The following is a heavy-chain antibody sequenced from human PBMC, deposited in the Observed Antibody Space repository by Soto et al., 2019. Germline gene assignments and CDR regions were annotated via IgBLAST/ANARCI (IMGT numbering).Heavy chain of an antibody. CDR2: IIPVFRSA. V-gene: IGHV1-69*18. Sequence: VQLVQSGAEVQKTGSSVKVSCKASGGTFNNFAFSWVRQAPVQGVEWMGRIIPVFRSANYAQRFRGRITITSDEYTSTVYLYLNDLRSDDTAVYYCARRYCASDNCPLYYYFVDLWGLGTTVTVSS. CDR3: ARRYCASDNCPLYYYFVDL. CDR1: GGTFNNFA. D-gene: IGHD2-21*02. J-gene: IGHJ6*02.